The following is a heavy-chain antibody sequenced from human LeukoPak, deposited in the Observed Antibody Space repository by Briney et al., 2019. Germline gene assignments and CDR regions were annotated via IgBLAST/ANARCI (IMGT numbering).Heavy chain of an antibody. CDR1: GGSISSGDYY. CDR2: IYYSGST. J-gene: IGHJ5*02. Sequence: SETLSLTCTVSGGSISSGDYYWSWIRQPPGKGLEWIGYIYYSGSTYYNPSLKSRVTISVDTSKNQFSLKLSSVTAADTAVYYCAREIGPGPNWFDPWGQGTLVTVSS. V-gene: IGHV4-30-4*02. CDR3: AREIGPGPNWFDP. D-gene: IGHD1-14*01.